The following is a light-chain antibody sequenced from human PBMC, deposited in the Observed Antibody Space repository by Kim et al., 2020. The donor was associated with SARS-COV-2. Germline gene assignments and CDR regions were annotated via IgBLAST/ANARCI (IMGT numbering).Light chain of an antibody. J-gene: IGLJ2*01. CDR3: GSYTRSGTLYVI. CDR2: AVS. V-gene: IGLV2-14*03. CDR1: SSDVGDYKY. Sequence: ITISYTGTSSDVGDYKYVSWYQHHPGKAPKLIIYAVSDRPSGISNRFSGSKSGNTASLTISRLQPEDEADYYCGSYTRSGTLYVIFGGGTQLTVL.